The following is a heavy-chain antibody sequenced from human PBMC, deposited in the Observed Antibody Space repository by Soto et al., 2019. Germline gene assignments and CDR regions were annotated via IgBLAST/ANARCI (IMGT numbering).Heavy chain of an antibody. V-gene: IGHV3-49*03. CDR1: GFTFGDYA. D-gene: IGHD2-2*01. CDR3: TRDLGYCSSTSCYHYYYYYYMDV. Sequence: GGSLRLSCTASGFTFGDYAMSWFRQAPGKGLEWVGFIRSKAYGGTTEYAASVKGRFTISRDDSKSIAYLQMNSLKTEDTAVYYCTRDLGYCSSTSCYHYYYYYYMDVWGKGTTVTVSS. CDR2: IRSKAYGGTT. J-gene: IGHJ6*03.